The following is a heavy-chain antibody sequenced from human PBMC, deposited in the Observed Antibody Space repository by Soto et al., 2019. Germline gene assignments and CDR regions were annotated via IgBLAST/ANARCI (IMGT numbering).Heavy chain of an antibody. CDR2: TYYRSKWFS. Sequence: SQTLSLTCAISGGSVSSISSAWNWLRQSPSRGLEWLGRTYYRSKWFSEYAVSVRDRMTITADTSKNQFSLQLTSVTPEDTAVYYCARGRELSENWFDPWGRGTLVTVSS. CDR3: ARGRELSENWFDP. J-gene: IGHJ5*02. D-gene: IGHD1-7*01. V-gene: IGHV6-1*01. CDR1: GGSVSSISSA.